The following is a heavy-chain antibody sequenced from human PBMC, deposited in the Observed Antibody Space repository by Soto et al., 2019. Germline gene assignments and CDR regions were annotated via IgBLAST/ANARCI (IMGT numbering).Heavy chain of an antibody. CDR1: GFTFSSYE. V-gene: IGHV3-23*01. CDR3: ARRKTRYYEDF. Sequence: GGSLRLSCAASGFTFSSYEMTWVRQAPGKGLEWVSTITTSGVTAFYADSVKGRFTISRDKSKSTLYLQMNTLRAEDTAVYYCARRKTRYYEDFWGKGTLVTVS. D-gene: IGHD3-22*01. CDR2: ITTSGVTA. J-gene: IGHJ4*02.